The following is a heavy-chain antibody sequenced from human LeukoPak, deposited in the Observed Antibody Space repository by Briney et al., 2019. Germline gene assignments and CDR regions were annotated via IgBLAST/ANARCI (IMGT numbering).Heavy chain of an antibody. Sequence: GRSLRLTCAASAFTFRNSGMHWVRQAPGKGLEWVAFISYDGINTSYVDSVKGRFTISRDNSKSTLYLQMNSLRPEDTAVYFCARCGGDCYILDYWGQGTLVTVSS. CDR3: ARCGGDCYILDY. J-gene: IGHJ4*02. D-gene: IGHD2-21*02. CDR1: AFTFRNSG. CDR2: ISYDGINT. V-gene: IGHV3-30*03.